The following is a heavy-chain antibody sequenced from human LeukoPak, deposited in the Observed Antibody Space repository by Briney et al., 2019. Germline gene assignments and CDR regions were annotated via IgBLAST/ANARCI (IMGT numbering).Heavy chain of an antibody. CDR3: AKDLPRHYDTSAYYFDFDY. J-gene: IGHJ4*02. D-gene: IGHD3-22*01. Sequence: HPGGSLRLSCAASGFTFNNYAMGWVRQAPGKGLEWVSPISGSGGSTYYAGSVMGRFTISRDNSKNTLYLQMNSLRAEDTAVYYCAKDLPRHYDTSAYYFDFDYWGQGTLVTVSS. V-gene: IGHV3-23*01. CDR1: GFTFNNYA. CDR2: ISGSGGST.